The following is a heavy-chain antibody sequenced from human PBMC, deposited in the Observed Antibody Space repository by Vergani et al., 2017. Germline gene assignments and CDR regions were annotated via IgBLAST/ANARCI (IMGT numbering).Heavy chain of an antibody. D-gene: IGHD3-22*01. CDR3: AREYYYDSSGSSGFDP. Sequence: VQLLESGGGVVQPGRSLRLSCAASGFTFSSYGMHWVRQAPGKGLEWVAVIWYDGSNKYYADSVKGRFTISRDNSKNTLYLQMNSLRAEDTAVYYCAREYYYDSSGSSGFDPWGQGTLVTVSS. CDR2: IWYDGSNK. V-gene: IGHV3-33*01. CDR1: GFTFSSYG. J-gene: IGHJ5*02.